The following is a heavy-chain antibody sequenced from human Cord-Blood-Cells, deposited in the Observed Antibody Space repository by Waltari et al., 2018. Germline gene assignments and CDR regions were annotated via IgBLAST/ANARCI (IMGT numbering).Heavy chain of an antibody. J-gene: IGHJ4*02. V-gene: IGHV3-30-3*01. CDR2: IAYDGSKK. CDR1: GFTFSSYA. Sequence: QVQLVESGGGVVQPGRSLRLSCAASGFTFSSYAMHWVRQAPGKGLGWVAVIAYDGSKKDDADSVKGRFTISRDNSKNTLYLQMNSLRAEDTAVYYCARGAYMRFLEWLDKAYWGQGTLVTVSS. D-gene: IGHD3-3*01. CDR3: ARGAYMRFLEWLDKAY.